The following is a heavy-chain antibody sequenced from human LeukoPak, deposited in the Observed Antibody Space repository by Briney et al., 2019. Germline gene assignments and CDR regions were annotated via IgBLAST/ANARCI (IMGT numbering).Heavy chain of an antibody. J-gene: IGHJ4*01. CDR3: TRELPREVTLDY. V-gene: IGHV3-74*01. CDR2: INTDGSST. Sequence: GASLRLSCAASGFTFISYGMQWVRQAPGKGLVWVSCINTDGSSTSYADSVKGRFTVSRDNAKNTLYLQVNSLRAEDTAVYFCTRELPREVTLDYWGQGTLVTVSS. CDR1: GFTFISYG. D-gene: IGHD2-21*02.